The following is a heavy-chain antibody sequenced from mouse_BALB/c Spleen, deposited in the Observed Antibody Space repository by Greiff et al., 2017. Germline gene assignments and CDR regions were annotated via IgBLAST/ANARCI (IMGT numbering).Heavy chain of an antibody. CDR3: EREGHNYYGSSLHWYFDV. D-gene: IGHD1-1*01. CDR2: IHYSGST. Sequence: DVKLQESGPDLVKPSQSLSLTCTVTGYSITSDYSWHWIRQLPGNKLEWMGYIHYSGSTNYNPSLKSRISITLDTSKNQFFLQLNSVTTEDTATYYCEREGHNYYGSSLHWYFDVWGAGTTVTVSS. V-gene: IGHV3-1*02. CDR1: GYSITSDYS. J-gene: IGHJ1*01.